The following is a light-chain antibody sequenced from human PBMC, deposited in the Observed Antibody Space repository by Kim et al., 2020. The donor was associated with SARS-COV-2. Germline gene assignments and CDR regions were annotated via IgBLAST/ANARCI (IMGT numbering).Light chain of an antibody. CDR1: SDINVVGYS. V-gene: IGLV5-37*01. J-gene: IGLJ3*02. CDR2: YSSDSNK. Sequence: ELTQPPSSSASLGESARLTCTLPSDINVVGYSIYWYQQKPGSPPRYLLHYSSDSNKGQGSGIPSRFSGSKDVSANAGILFISGLQSEDEADYYCMIWPRSAVGMFGGGTKLTVL. CDR3: MIWPRSAVGM.